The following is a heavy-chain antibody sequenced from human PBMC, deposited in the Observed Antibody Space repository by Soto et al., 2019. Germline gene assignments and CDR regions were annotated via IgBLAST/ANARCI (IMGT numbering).Heavy chain of an antibody. CDR1: ELTVSSNY. CDR2: IYSGGCT. J-gene: IGHJ5*02. Sequence: LRLSCAASELTVSSNYMSWVRQAPGQGLKWVSVIYSGGCTYYADSAKRRFTISRDNSKNTLYLQMNSLRAEHTAEYYCARGGPVAGFVPWGQGTLVTVSS. CDR3: ARGGPVAGFVP. V-gene: IGHV3-53*01. D-gene: IGHD2-15*01.